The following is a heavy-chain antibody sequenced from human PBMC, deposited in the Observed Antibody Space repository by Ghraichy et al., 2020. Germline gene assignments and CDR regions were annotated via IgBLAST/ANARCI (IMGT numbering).Heavy chain of an antibody. CDR2: ISYDATSE. J-gene: IGHJ6*02. D-gene: IGHD2-2*01. Sequence: GESLNISCATSGFTFSNYAMHWVRQAPGKGLEWVAVISYDATSEYYDVTKTYYADSVKGRFTISRDNSKQTLYLQMNSLRAEDAAVYYCFRGAYCSSSSCPVPADGSDVWGQGTTVTVSS. CDR1: GFTFSNYA. V-gene: IGHV3-30*03. CDR3: FRGAYCSSSSCPVPADGSDV.